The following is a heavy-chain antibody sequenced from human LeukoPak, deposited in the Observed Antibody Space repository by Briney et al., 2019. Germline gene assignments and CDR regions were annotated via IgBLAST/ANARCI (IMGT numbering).Heavy chain of an antibody. J-gene: IGHJ6*02. CDR1: GGSISSYY. CDR3: ARDVGGYSYGYGYYYGMDV. V-gene: IGHV4-59*01. CDR2: IYYSGST. D-gene: IGHD5-18*01. Sequence: SETLSLTCTVSGGSISSYYWSWIRQPPGKGLEWIGYIYYSGSTNYNPSLKSRVTISVDTSKNQFSLKLSSVTAADTAVYYCARDVGGYSYGYGYYYGMDVWGQGTTVTVSS.